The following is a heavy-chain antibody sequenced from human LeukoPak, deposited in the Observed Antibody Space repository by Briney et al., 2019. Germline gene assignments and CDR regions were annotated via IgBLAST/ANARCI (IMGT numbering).Heavy chain of an antibody. CDR3: ARSGEGCSGGSCYSPPPPFDY. Sequence: ASVKVSCKASGYAFSAYYMHWVRQAPGQGLEWMGIINPSGGSTSYAQKFQGRVTMTRDMSTSTVYMELSSLRSEDTAVYYCARSGEGCSGGSCYSPPPPFDYWGQGTLVTVSS. V-gene: IGHV1-46*01. CDR2: INPSGGST. D-gene: IGHD2-15*01. J-gene: IGHJ4*02. CDR1: GYAFSAYY.